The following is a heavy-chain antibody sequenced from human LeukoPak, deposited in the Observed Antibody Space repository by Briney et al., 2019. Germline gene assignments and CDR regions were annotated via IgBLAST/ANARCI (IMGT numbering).Heavy chain of an antibody. CDR1: GFTFDDYA. V-gene: IGHV3-9*01. CDR3: AKDMYSSSPYGMDV. Sequence: GRSLRLSCAASGFTFDDYAMHWVRQAPGKGLEWVSGISWNSGSIGYADSVKGRLTISRDNAKNSLYLQMNSLRAEDTALYYCAKDMYSSSPYGMDVWGQGTTVTVSS. D-gene: IGHD6-13*01. J-gene: IGHJ6*02. CDR2: ISWNSGSI.